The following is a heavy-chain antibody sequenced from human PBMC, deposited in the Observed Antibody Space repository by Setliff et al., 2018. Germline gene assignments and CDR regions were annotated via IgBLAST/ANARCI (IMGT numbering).Heavy chain of an antibody. D-gene: IGHD5-18*01. CDR1: GFIFSGAW. CDR3: ARNTDLRNGFDY. J-gene: IGHJ4*02. V-gene: IGHV3-11*06. CDR2: ISSSTNYT. Sequence: GGSLRLSCAASGFIFSGAWFNWVRQAPGTGLEWVSYISSSTNYTNYADSVKGRFTISRDNARNSLYLQMNSLRAEDTAVYYCARNTDLRNGFDYWGQGTLVTVSS.